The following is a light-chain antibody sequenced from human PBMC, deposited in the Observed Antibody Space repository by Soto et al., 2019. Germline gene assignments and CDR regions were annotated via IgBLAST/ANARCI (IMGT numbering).Light chain of an antibody. CDR2: EVT. CDR1: SSDVDNGYNS. V-gene: IGLV2-14*01. CDR3: SSYSVSVAPYV. J-gene: IGLJ1*01. Sequence: QSALTQPASVSGSPGQSITISCTGTSSDVDNGYNSVSWYQQHPGKAPKLMIYEVTKRPSGVSNRFSGSKSGNTASLTIFGLQVEDEGDYSCSSYSVSVAPYVFGTGTKLTVL.